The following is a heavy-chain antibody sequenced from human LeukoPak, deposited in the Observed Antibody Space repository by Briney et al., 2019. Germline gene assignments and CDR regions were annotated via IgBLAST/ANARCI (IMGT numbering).Heavy chain of an antibody. D-gene: IGHD3-16*01. CDR1: GYSLGKNYY. CDR2: IYGTGST. Sequence: SETLSLTCAVSGYSLGKNYYWGWIRQPPGKGLEWIGRIYGTGSTSYNPSLMNRATMSVDTSKNHFSLKLTSVTAADTAVYYCARYDSRGSASTRFDYWGQGILVTISS. CDR3: ARYDSRGSASTRFDY. J-gene: IGHJ4*02. V-gene: IGHV4-38-2*01.